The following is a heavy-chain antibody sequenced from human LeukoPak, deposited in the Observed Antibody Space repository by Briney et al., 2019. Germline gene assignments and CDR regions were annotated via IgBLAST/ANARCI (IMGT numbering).Heavy chain of an antibody. CDR1: GFTFSSYA. J-gene: IGHJ4*02. Sequence: GGSLRLSCAASGFTFSSYAMSWVRQAPGKGLEWVSALSGSGASTYYADSVKGRFTISRDNSKNTLYLQMNSLRAEDTATYYCAKDIVVVPAATALWDYWGQGTLVTVSS. CDR3: AKDIVVVPAATALWDY. D-gene: IGHD2-2*01. V-gene: IGHV3-23*01. CDR2: LSGSGAST.